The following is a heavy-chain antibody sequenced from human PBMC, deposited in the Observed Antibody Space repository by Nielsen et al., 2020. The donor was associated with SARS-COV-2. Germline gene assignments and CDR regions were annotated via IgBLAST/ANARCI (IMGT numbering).Heavy chain of an antibody. Sequence: GGSLRLSCAASGFAFSNWVRQAPGKGLEWVAVISYDGSNKYYADSVKGRFTISRDNSKNTLYLQMNSLRAEDTAVYYCARGTIAVAGTDYWGQGTLVTVSS. CDR1: GFAFS. V-gene: IGHV3-30*04. D-gene: IGHD6-19*01. CDR2: ISYDGSNK. CDR3: ARGTIAVAGTDY. J-gene: IGHJ4*02.